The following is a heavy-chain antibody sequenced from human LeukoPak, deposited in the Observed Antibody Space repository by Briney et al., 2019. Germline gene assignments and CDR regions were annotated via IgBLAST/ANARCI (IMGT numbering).Heavy chain of an antibody. CDR3: ARGSGVLPGY. CDR1: GYTFTSYD. Sequence: ASVTVSCKASGYTFTSYDINWVRQAPGQGLEWMGWMNPNSGNTGYAQKFQGRVTVTRNTSISTAYMELSSLRSEDTAVYYCARGSGVLPGYWGQGTLVTVSS. V-gene: IGHV1-8*01. J-gene: IGHJ4*02. D-gene: IGHD2-8*02. CDR2: MNPNSGNT.